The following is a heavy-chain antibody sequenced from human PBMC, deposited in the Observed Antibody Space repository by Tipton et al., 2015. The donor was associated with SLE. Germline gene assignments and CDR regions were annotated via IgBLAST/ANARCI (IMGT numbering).Heavy chain of an antibody. D-gene: IGHD6-13*01. Sequence: TLSLTCTVSGGSISSYYWSWIRQPPGKGLEWIGYIYYSGSTNYNPSLKSRVTISVDTSKNQFSLKLSSVTAADTAVYYCARDRIAAALRAFDIWGQGTMVTVSS. CDR1: GGSISSYY. CDR2: IYYSGST. J-gene: IGHJ3*02. V-gene: IGHV4-59*12. CDR3: ARDRIAAALRAFDI.